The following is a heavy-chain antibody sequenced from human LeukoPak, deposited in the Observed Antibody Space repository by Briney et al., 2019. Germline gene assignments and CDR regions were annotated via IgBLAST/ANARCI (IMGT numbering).Heavy chain of an antibody. CDR1: GFTFSSYS. CDR3: ARDLGQHYDTSDNWFDP. D-gene: IGHD3-22*01. Sequence: GGSLRLSCAASGFTFSSYSMNWVRQAPGKGLEWVSSVSSSSSYIYYADSVKGRFTISRDNAKNTLNLQMNSLRAEDTAVYYCARDLGQHYDTSDNWFDPWGQGTLVTVSS. V-gene: IGHV3-21*01. CDR2: VSSSSSYI. J-gene: IGHJ5*02.